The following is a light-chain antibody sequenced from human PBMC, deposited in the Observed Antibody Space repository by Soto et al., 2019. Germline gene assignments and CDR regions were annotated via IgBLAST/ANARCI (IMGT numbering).Light chain of an antibody. J-gene: IGKJ5*01. CDR3: QQYTGPPTT. Sequence: IIFTHSPYTLSLSQLYRATLSCRVSQTVSSNYLAWCQQRPGQAPRLLIYGASTRAAGIPDRFSGSGSGTDFTLTITRLEPEDSAVYFCQQYTGPPTTFGQGTRLEIK. CDR1: QTVSSNY. CDR2: GAS. V-gene: IGKV3-20*01.